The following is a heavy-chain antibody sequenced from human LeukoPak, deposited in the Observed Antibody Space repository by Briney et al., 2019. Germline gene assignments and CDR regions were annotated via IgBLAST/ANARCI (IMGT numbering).Heavy chain of an antibody. CDR3: AKDGVLXYASWSVYSPSYFYMDV. CDR1: GFIFDHYG. CDR2: TRYDGRDK. D-gene: IGHD3-3*01. J-gene: IGHJ6*03. Sequence: GGSLRLSCAASGFIFDHYGMYWVRQAPGKGLEWVSFTRYDGRDKYYADSVKGRFTISRDNSKNTLYLQMNSLRVEDTAVYYCAKDGVLXYASWSVYSPSYFYMDVWGKGTTVTVSS. V-gene: IGHV3-30*02.